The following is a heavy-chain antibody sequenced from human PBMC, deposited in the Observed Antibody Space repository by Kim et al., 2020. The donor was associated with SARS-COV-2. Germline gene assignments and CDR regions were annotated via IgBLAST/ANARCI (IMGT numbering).Heavy chain of an antibody. J-gene: IGHJ4*02. V-gene: IGHV1-3*01. D-gene: IGHD2-2*01. CDR3: ARVYCSSTSCQYYFDY. Sequence: NLQGRVTITRDTSASTAYMELSSLRSEDTAVYYCARVYCSSTSCQYYFDYWGQGTLVTVSS.